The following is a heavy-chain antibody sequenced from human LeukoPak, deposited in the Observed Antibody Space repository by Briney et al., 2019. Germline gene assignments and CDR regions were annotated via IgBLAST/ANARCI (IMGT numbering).Heavy chain of an antibody. CDR1: GGTFSNYA. CDR3: ARGSYYYDSSGYTAKYYYYYYMDV. D-gene: IGHD3-22*01. J-gene: IGHJ6*03. V-gene: IGHV1-69*05. Sequence: GASVKVSCKASGGTFSNYANSWVRQAPGQGLEWMGGIIPIFGTANYAQKFQGRVTITTDESTSTAYMELSSLRSEDTAVDYCARGSYYYDSSGYTAKYYYYYYMDVWGKGTTVTVSS. CDR2: IIPIFGTA.